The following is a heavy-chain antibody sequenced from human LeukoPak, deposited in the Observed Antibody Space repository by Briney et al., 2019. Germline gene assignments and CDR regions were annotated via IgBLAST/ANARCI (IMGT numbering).Heavy chain of an antibody. J-gene: IGHJ5*02. D-gene: IGHD2-15*01. CDR3: AREVVGFDP. Sequence: GGSLRLSCAASGFTFDDYAMHWVRQAPGKGLEWVSLISGDGGSTYYADSVKGRFTISRDNSKNSLYLQMNSLRTEDTAVYYCAREVVGFDPWGQGTLVTVSS. CDR2: ISGDGGST. V-gene: IGHV3-43*02. CDR1: GFTFDDYA.